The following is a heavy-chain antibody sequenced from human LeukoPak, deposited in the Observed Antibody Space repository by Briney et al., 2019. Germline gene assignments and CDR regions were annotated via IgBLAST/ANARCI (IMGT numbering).Heavy chain of an antibody. V-gene: IGHV4-39*01. D-gene: IGHD3-10*01. Sequence: SETLSLTCTVSGGSISSSSYYWGWIRQPQGKGLEGIGSIYYSGSTYYNPSLKSRVTISVDTSKNQFSLKLSSVTAADTAVYYCARSLTYYYGSGTWGNWFDPWGQGTLVTVSS. CDR1: GGSISSSSYY. CDR3: ARSLTYYYGSGTWGNWFDP. CDR2: IYYSGST. J-gene: IGHJ5*02.